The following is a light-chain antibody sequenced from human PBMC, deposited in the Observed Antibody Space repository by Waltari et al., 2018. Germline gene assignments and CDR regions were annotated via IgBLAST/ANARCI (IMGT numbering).Light chain of an antibody. Sequence: YVLTQPPSVSVAPGQPARISCGGNNIGSTSAPWYQHNPGPAPVLVGSVESDRPPGIPERFSGSKSGNTATLTITRVEAGDEADYYCQVWDFSVDHVFGGGTKLTVL. CDR2: VES. V-gene: IGLV3-21*02. CDR3: QVWDFSVDHV. CDR1: NIGSTS. J-gene: IGLJ2*01.